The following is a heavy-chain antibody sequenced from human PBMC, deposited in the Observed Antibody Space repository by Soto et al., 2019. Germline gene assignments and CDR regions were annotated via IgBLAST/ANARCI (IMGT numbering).Heavy chain of an antibody. CDR3: AREPTYYYDSSGYETYYFDY. J-gene: IGHJ4*02. V-gene: IGHV1-69*13. Sequence: ASVKVSCKASGGTFSSYAISWVRQAPGQGLEWMGGIIPIFGTANYAQKFQGRVTITADESTSTAYMELSSLRSEDTAVYYCAREPTYYYDSSGYETYYFDYWGQGTLVTVSS. CDR2: IIPIFGTA. D-gene: IGHD3-22*01. CDR1: GGTFSSYA.